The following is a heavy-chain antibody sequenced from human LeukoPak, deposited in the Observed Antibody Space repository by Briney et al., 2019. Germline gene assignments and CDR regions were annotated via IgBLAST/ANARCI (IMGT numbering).Heavy chain of an antibody. CDR2: ISWNSGSI. V-gene: IGHV3-9*01. D-gene: IGHD2-15*01. CDR1: GFTFDNYA. CDR3: AKDVGSGGSCYAFDI. J-gene: IGHJ3*02. Sequence: GGSLRLSCAASGFTFDNYAMHWVRQAPGKGLEWVSGISWNSGSIGYADSVKGRFTISRDNAKNALYLQMNSLRAEDTALYYCAKDVGSGGSCYAFDIWGQGTMVTVSS.